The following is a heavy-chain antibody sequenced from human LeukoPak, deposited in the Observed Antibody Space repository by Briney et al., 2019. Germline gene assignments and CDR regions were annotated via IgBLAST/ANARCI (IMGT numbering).Heavy chain of an antibody. V-gene: IGHV3-30*03. J-gene: IGHJ4*02. CDR3: ARSLAATLPYYFDY. Sequence: GGSLRLSCAASGFTFSSYGMHWVRQAPGKGLEWVAVISYDGSNKYYADSVKGRFTISRDNDKNSLYLQMNSLRAEDTVVYYCARSLAATLPYYFDYWGQGTLVTVSS. CDR2: ISYDGSNK. CDR1: GFTFSSYG. D-gene: IGHD2-15*01.